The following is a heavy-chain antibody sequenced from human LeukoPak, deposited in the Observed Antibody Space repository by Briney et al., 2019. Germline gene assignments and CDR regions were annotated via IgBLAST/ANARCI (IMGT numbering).Heavy chain of an antibody. Sequence: GGSLRLSCAGSGFRFSDYYMAWIRQTPGKGLQRVSFFDRGRDGKAHADSVQGRFTFSRDNDKNSLYLLLNSLIAEDTAVYYCAREVGSSRAFDIWGQGTMVTVSS. CDR3: AREVGSSRAFDI. CDR2: FDRGRDGK. V-gene: IGHV3-11*05. J-gene: IGHJ3*02. CDR1: GFRFSDYY. D-gene: IGHD2-15*01.